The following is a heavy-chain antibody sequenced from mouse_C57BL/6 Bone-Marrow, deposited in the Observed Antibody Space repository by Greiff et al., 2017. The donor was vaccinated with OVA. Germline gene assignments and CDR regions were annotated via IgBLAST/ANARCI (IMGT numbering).Heavy chain of an antibody. CDR2: IDPENGDT. Sequence: EVKLVESGAELVRPGASVKLSCTASGFNIKDDYMHWVKQRPEQGLEWIGWIDPENGDTEYASKFQGKATITADTSSNTAYLQLSSLTSEDTAVYYCTGNSPDYWGQGTTLTVSS. CDR3: TGNSPDY. J-gene: IGHJ2*01. V-gene: IGHV14-4*01. CDR1: GFNIKDDY.